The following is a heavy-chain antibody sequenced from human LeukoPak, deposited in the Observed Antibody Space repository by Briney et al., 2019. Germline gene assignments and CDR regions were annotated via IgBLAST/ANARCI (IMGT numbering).Heavy chain of an antibody. Sequence: KPSETLSLTCAVYGGSFSGYYWSWIRQPPGKGLEWIGEINHSGSTNYNPSLKSRVTISVDTSKNQFSLKLSSVTAADTAVYYCASRNVDTAMVTPFDYWGQGTLVTVSP. J-gene: IGHJ4*02. D-gene: IGHD5-18*01. CDR2: INHSGST. CDR1: GGSFSGYY. V-gene: IGHV4-34*01. CDR3: ASRNVDTAMVTPFDY.